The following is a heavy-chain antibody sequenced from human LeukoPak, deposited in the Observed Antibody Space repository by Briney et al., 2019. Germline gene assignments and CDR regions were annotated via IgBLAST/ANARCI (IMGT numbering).Heavy chain of an antibody. Sequence: GESLKISCAASGFTFNTYWMHWVRQAPGKGLLWVSPINPDGTVTTYADSVKGRFTISRDNAKNTLYLQMNSLTAEDTAVYYCARDGTVTAGPFDPWGGGTLVTVSS. CDR2: INPDGTVT. D-gene: IGHD4-17*01. V-gene: IGHV3-74*01. CDR1: GFTFNTYW. J-gene: IGHJ5*02. CDR3: ARDGTVTAGPFDP.